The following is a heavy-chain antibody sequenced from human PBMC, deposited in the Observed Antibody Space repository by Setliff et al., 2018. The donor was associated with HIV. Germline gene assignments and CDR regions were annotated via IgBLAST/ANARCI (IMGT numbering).Heavy chain of an antibody. CDR1: GYSFTNYG. CDR2: ISSYNDNT. D-gene: IGHD3-10*01. V-gene: IGHV1-18*01. CDR3: ARGVTLVRGGRGDI. Sequence: GASVKVSCKASGYSFTNYGISWVRQAPGQGLEWMGWISSYNDNTNYALNLQGRVTVTRDTSTSTVYMELSSLRSEDTAVYYCARGVTLVRGGRGDIWGQGTMVTVSS. J-gene: IGHJ3*02.